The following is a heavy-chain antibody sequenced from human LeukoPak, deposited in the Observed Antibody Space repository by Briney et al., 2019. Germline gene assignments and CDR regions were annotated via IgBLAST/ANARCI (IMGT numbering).Heavy chain of an antibody. CDR3: ARSGYETLLSIDY. CDR2: LYSGGAT. CDR1: GFSVNSNY. D-gene: IGHD5-12*01. J-gene: IGHJ4*02. Sequence: PGESLRLSCAASGFSVNSNYMSWVRQAPGKGLEWVSILYSGGATYCADSVKGRFTISRDISKNTVYLQMNSLRLEDTAVYYCARSGYETLLSIDYWGQGTLVTVSS. V-gene: IGHV3-66*02.